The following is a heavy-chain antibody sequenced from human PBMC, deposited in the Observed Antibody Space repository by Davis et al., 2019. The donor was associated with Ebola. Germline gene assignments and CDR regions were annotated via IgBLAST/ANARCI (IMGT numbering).Heavy chain of an antibody. Sequence: GESLKISCKGSGYSFTSHWIGWVRQMPGKGLEWMGIIYPGDSDTRYSPSFQGQVTISADKSISTAYLQWSSLKASDTAMYYCASPGPYGGARLAFDIWGQGTMVTVPS. CDR2: IYPGDSDT. CDR1: GYSFTSHW. CDR3: ASPGPYGGARLAFDI. J-gene: IGHJ3*02. V-gene: IGHV5-51*01. D-gene: IGHD4-23*01.